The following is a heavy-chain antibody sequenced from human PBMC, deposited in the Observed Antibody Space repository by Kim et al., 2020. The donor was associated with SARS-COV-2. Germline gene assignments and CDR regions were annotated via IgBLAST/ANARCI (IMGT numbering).Heavy chain of an antibody. CDR1: GFTFSSYE. Sequence: GGALRLSCAASGFTFSSYEMNWVRQAPGKGLEWVSYISSSGSTIYYADSVKGRFTISRDNAKNSLYLQMNSLRAEDTAVYYCARYGTPLDPWGQGTLVTVSS. D-gene: IGHD1-26*01. CDR2: ISSSGSTI. J-gene: IGHJ5*02. V-gene: IGHV3-48*03. CDR3: ARYGTPLDP.